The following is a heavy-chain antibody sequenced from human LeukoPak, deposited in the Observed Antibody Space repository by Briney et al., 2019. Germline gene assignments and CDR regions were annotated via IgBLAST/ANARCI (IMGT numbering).Heavy chain of an antibody. CDR2: ISASGGSP. CDR3: VRYLYDTRYHFDL. V-gene: IGHV3-23*01. D-gene: IGHD5-18*01. Sequence: GGSLRLSCAASGFTFTGHAMSWVRQAPGKGLEWVSTISASGGSPYYANSVKGRFTISRDNSKNTLSLQMNSLRAEDTAIFYCVRYLYDTRYHFDLWGQGTLVTVSS. J-gene: IGHJ4*02. CDR1: GFTFTGHA.